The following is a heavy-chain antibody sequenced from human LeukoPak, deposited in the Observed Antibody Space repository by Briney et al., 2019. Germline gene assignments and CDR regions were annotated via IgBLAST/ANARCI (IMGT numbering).Heavy chain of an antibody. Sequence: SETLSLTCTVSGGSINSDSFYWGWVRQPPGKGLDWIGYIYYSGDSYYNPSLKSRVTVSVDTSKNQFSLKLRSVTAADTAVCYCARGRPESAYFDYWGRGTLVTVSS. CDR3: ARGRPESAYFDY. CDR2: IYYSGDS. J-gene: IGHJ4*02. D-gene: IGHD2-2*01. V-gene: IGHV4-39*01. CDR1: GGSINSDSFY.